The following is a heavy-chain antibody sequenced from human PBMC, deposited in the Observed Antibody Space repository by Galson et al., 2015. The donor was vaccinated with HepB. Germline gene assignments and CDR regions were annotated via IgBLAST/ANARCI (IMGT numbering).Heavy chain of an antibody. D-gene: IGHD1-26*01. Sequence: SVKVSCKASGYTFTGYYMHWVRQAPGQGLEWMGWINPNSGGTNYAQKFQGWVTMTRDTSISTAYIELSRLRSDDTAVYYCARAHIVGARHFDYWGQGTLVTVSS. V-gene: IGHV1-2*04. J-gene: IGHJ4*02. CDR1: GYTFTGYY. CDR2: INPNSGGT. CDR3: ARAHIVGARHFDY.